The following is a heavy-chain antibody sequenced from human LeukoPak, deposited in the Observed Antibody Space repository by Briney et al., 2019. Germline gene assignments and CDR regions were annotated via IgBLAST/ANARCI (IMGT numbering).Heavy chain of an antibody. Sequence: ASVKVSFKSSGYTFTGYYMHWVRQAPGQGLEWMGWINPYSGATNYAQKFQGRVTMTRDTSISTAYMDLSSLKSDDTAVYYCARAHIGNDLFIDYWGQGTLVTVSS. CDR3: ARAHIGNDLFIDY. J-gene: IGHJ4*02. CDR1: GYTFTGYY. V-gene: IGHV1-2*02. CDR2: INPYSGAT. D-gene: IGHD2-21*01.